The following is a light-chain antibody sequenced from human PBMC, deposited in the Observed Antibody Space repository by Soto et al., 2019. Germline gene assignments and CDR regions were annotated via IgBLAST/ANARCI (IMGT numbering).Light chain of an antibody. J-gene: IGLJ1*01. CDR3: SSYRSSSTV. CDR2: EVS. CDR1: SSDIGAYDY. V-gene: IGLV2-14*01. Sequence: QSVLTQPASLSGSPGQSITISCTGTSSDIGAYDYVSWFQQHPGKAPKLMISEVSNRPSGVSHRFSGSKSGNTASLTISGLQAEDEADYYCSSYRSSSTVFGTGTKLTVL.